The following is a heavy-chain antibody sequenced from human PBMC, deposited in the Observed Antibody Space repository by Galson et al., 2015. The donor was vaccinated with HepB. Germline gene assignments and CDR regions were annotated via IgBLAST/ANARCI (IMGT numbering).Heavy chain of an antibody. Sequence: LRLSCAASGFTFSDYYMSWIRQAPGKGLEWVSYISSSGSTIYYADSVKGRLTISRDNAKNSLYLQMNSLRAEDTAVYYCVPHLSGYLSQGGLDYWGQGTLVTVSS. CDR1: GFTFSDYY. V-gene: IGHV3-11*01. J-gene: IGHJ4*02. CDR2: ISSSGSTI. D-gene: IGHD5-12*01. CDR3: VPHLSGYLSQGGLDY.